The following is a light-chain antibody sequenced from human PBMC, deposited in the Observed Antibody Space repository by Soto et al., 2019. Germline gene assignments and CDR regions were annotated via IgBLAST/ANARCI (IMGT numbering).Light chain of an antibody. V-gene: IGLV2-23*03. CDR1: SSDVGDYNL. J-gene: IGLJ1*01. Sequence: QSALTQPASVSGSPGQSITISCTGTSSDVGDYNLVSWYQQHPGKVPKLIIYEGSKRPSGVSDRFSGSKSGNTASLTISGLQAEDEADYYCCSFSFAGSSTVFGTGTKLTVL. CDR2: EGS. CDR3: CSFSFAGSSTV.